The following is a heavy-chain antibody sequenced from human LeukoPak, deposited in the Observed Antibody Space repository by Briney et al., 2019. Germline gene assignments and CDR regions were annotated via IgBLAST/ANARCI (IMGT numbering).Heavy chain of an antibody. CDR3: ARERDYGDY. J-gene: IGHJ4*02. Sequence: PSETLSLTCAVSGGSISSSSYYWSWIRQPPGKGLEWIGYIYHSGSTYYNPSLKSRVTISLDTSKNQFSLKLTSVTASDTAIYYCARERDYGDYWGQGTLVTVSS. V-gene: IGHV4-30-2*01. CDR2: IYHSGST. CDR1: GGSISSSSYY.